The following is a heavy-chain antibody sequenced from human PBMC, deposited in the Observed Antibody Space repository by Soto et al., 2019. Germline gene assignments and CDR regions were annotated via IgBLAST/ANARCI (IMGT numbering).Heavy chain of an antibody. CDR3: ARESAPKWFDP. CDR2: IYYSGST. J-gene: IGHJ5*02. CDR1: GGSIGSGDYY. V-gene: IGHV4-30-4*01. Sequence: PSETLCHPCTVSGGSIGSGDYYWSWIRQPPGKGLEWIGYIYYSGSTYYNPSLKSRVTISVDTSKNQFSLKLSSVTAADTAVYYCARESAPKWFDPWGQGTLVTVSS.